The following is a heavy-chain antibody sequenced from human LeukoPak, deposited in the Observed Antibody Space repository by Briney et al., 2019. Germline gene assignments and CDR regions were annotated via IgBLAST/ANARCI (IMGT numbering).Heavy chain of an antibody. CDR3: ARGLSRWSTPTSSYYYRMDV. V-gene: IGHV1-69*13. J-gene: IGHJ6*02. Sequence: ASVKVSCKASGGTLSTYSISWVRQPPGQGLEWMGGIIPIFNTINYAQRFQGRVTLTADESTNTAYMDLSSLRSEDTAVYCCARGLSRWSTPTSSYYYRMDVWGQGTPVAVSS. CDR1: GGTLSTYS. CDR2: IIPIFNTI. D-gene: IGHD4-23*01.